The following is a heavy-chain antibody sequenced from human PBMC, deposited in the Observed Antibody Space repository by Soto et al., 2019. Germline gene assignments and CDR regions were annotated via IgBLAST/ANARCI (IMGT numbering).Heavy chain of an antibody. CDR3: ARSREMYYYDSSGYYAH. CDR2: VSFSGST. Sequence: SETLSLTCTVSGYSISSSYWNWIRQSPGKELEWIGYVSFSGSTSYNPSLKCRVSISVDMSKNQFSLKLSSVTAADMAVYYCARSREMYYYDSSGYYAHWGQGTLVT. CDR1: GYSISSSY. V-gene: IGHV4-59*01. D-gene: IGHD3-22*01. J-gene: IGHJ4*02.